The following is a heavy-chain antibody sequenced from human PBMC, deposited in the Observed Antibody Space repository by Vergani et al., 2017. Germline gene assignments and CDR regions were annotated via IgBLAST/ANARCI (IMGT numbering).Heavy chain of an antibody. CDR2: INHSGST. CDR1: GGSISGYY. V-gene: IGHV4-34*01. D-gene: IGHD3-10*01. CDR3: ARRGTMYYYGSGSYSKPFVY. J-gene: IGHJ4*02. Sequence: QVQLQESGPGLVKPSETLSLTCTVSGGSISGYYWSWIRQPPGKGLEWIGEINHSGSTNYNPSLKSRVTISVDTSKNQFSLKLSSVTAADTAVYYCARRGTMYYYGSGSYSKPFVYWGQGTLVTVSS.